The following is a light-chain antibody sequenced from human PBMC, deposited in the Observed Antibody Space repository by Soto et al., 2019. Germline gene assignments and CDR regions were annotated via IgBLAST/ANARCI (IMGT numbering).Light chain of an antibody. V-gene: IGLV2-14*01. CDR2: EVS. J-gene: IGLJ2*01. CDR1: SSDVGAYNF. Sequence: QSVLTQPASVSGSPGQSITISCTGTSSDVGAYNFVSWYQQFPGKAPKLMIYEVSNRPSGVSDRFSRSKSGNTASLIISGLQAEDEADYYCSSQTGSATVLFGGGTKVTVL. CDR3: SSQTGSATVL.